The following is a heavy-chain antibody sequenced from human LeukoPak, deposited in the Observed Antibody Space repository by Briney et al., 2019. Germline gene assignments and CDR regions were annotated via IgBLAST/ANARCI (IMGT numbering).Heavy chain of an antibody. CDR3: ARQEYYYYGMDV. J-gene: IGHJ6*02. CDR1: GGSISSISYY. V-gene: IGHV4-39*01. Sequence: SETLSLTCTVSGGSISSISYYWGWIRQPPGKGLEWIGSIYYSGSTYYNPSLKSRVTISVDTSKNQFSLKLSSVTAADTAVYYCARQEYYYYGMDVWGQGTTVTVSS. CDR2: IYYSGST.